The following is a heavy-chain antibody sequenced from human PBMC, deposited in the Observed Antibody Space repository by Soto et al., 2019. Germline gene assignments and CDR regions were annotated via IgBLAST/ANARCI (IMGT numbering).Heavy chain of an antibody. CDR2: ISGSGGRS. CDR1: GFTFSNYA. CDR3: AKAYVVLSSEQTYYFDY. J-gene: IGHJ4*02. Sequence: EVQLLDSGGGLVQPGGSLRLSCAASGFTFSNYAMTWVRQDPGKGLEWVSGISGSGGRSYYADSVKGRFTISRDNSKNRLYFQLNSLRDEDMAVYYCAKAYVVLSSEQTYYFDYWGQGTLVSVSS. D-gene: IGHD2-2*01. V-gene: IGHV3-23*01.